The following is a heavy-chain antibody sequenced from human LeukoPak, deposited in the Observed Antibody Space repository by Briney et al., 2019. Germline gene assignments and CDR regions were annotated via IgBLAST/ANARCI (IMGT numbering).Heavy chain of an antibody. CDR1: GFTFISYV. CDR3: AELGITMIGGV. Sequence: PGGSLRLSCAASGFTFISYVMHWVRQAPGKGLEWVAFIRYDGSKKYYADSVKGRFTISRDNSKNSLYLQMNSLRAEDTAVYYCAELGITMIGGVWGKGTTVTISS. CDR2: IRYDGSKK. V-gene: IGHV3-30*02. D-gene: IGHD3-10*02. J-gene: IGHJ6*04.